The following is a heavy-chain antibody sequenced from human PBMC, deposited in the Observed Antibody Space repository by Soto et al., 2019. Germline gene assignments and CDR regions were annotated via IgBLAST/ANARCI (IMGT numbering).Heavy chain of an antibody. J-gene: IGHJ3*02. CDR2: ISAYNGNT. V-gene: IGHV1-18*01. Sequence: ASVKVSCKASGYTFTSYGISWVRQAPGQGLEWMGWISAYNGNTNYAQKLQGRVTMTTDTSTSTAYMELRSLRSDDTAVYYCARDGGEDYDILTGYDAFDIWGKETMVTVAS. D-gene: IGHD3-9*01. CDR3: ARDGGEDYDILTGYDAFDI. CDR1: GYTFTSYG.